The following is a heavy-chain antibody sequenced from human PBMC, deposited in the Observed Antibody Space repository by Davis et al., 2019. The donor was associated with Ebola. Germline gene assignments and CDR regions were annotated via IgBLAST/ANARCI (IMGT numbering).Heavy chain of an antibody. CDR3: ARLTSDGYNGLDV. V-gene: IGHV4-59*01. D-gene: IGHD1-1*01. CDR1: GGSITYYY. CDR2: IYYSGST. J-gene: IGHJ6*04. Sequence: SETLSLTCTVSGGSITYYYWSWIRQPPGKGLEWIGNIYYSGSTNYNPSLKSRVTISVDTSKNQFPLKLSSVTAADTAVYYCARLTSDGYNGLDVWGKGTTVTVSS.